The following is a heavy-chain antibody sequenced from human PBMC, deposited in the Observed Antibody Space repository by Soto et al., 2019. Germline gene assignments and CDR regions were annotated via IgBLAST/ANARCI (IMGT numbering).Heavy chain of an antibody. CDR1: GYTFTGYY. CDR3: ARDLEAAAGDDYYYYYGMDV. J-gene: IGHJ6*02. Sequence: ASVKVSCKASGYTFTGYYMHWVRQAPGQGVEWMGRINPNSGGTNYAQKFQGWVTMTRDTSISTAYMELSRLRSDDTAVYYCARDLEAAAGDDYYYYYGMDVWGQGTTVTVSS. CDR2: INPNSGGT. V-gene: IGHV1-2*04. D-gene: IGHD6-13*01.